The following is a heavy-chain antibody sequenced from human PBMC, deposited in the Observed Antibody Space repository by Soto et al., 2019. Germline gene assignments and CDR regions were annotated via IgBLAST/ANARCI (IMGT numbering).Heavy chain of an antibody. Sequence: GGSLRLSCAASGFTFSDHYMDGVRQAPGKGLEWVGRARDKANSYTTEYAASVKGRFTISRDDSENSLYLQMNSLTAEDTAAYYCARERVYCGGAGCFEIYYCDCWGQGTLVTVSS. CDR1: GFTFSDHY. CDR2: ARDKANSYTT. J-gene: IGHJ4*02. CDR3: ARERVYCGGAGCFEIYYCDC. D-gene: IGHD2-21*01. V-gene: IGHV3-72*01.